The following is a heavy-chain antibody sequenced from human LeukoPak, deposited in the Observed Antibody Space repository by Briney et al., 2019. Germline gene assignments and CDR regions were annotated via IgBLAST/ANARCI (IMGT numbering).Heavy chain of an antibody. J-gene: IGHJ6*03. V-gene: IGHV4-38-2*01. D-gene: IGHD1-26*01. CDR1: GYSISSGYY. CDR2: VYHSGST. Sequence: KPSETLSLTCAVSGYSISSGYYWGWIRQPPGEGLEWIGGVYHSGSTYYNPSLKSRVTISVDTSKNQFSLKLSSVTAADTAVYYCASGASGSYKGHYYYYYMDVWGKGTTVTVSS. CDR3: ASGASGSYKGHYYYYYMDV.